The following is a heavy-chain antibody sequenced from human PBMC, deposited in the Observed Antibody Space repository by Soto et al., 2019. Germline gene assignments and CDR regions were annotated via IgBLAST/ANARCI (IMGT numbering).Heavy chain of an antibody. CDR1: GGSFSGYY. V-gene: IGHV4-34*01. D-gene: IGHD3-3*01. CDR2: INHSGST. J-gene: IGHJ5*02. CDR3: ARGDDFWSGYIFGP. Sequence: SETLSLTCAVYGGSFSGYYWSWIRQPPGKGLEWIGEINHSGSTNYNPSLKSRVTISVDTSKNQFSLKLSSVTAADTAVYYCARGDDFWSGYIFGPWGQGTLVTVSS.